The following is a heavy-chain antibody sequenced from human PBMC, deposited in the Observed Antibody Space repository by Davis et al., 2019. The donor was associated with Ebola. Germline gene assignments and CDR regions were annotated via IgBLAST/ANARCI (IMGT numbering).Heavy chain of an antibody. V-gene: IGHV4-4*02. D-gene: IGHD4-17*01. CDR3: ARFTVTPRGSGMDV. CDR1: GGSISSSNW. CDR2: IYHSGST. J-gene: IGHJ6*02. Sequence: MPGGSLRLSCAVSGGSISSSNWWSWVRQPPGKGLEWIGEIYHSGSTNYNPSLKSRVTISVDKSKNQFSLKLSSVTAADTAVYYCARFTVTPRGSGMDVWGQGTTVTVSS.